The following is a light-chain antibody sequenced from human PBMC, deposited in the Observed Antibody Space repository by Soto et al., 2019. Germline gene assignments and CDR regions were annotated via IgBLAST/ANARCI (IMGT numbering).Light chain of an antibody. Sequence: QSVLTQPRSVSGSLGQSVSISCTGSGSDVGGYNYVSWYQQHPGKAPKVIIYDVTKRPSGVPDRFSGSKSGNTASLTISGLQSEDEADYYCCSYAGDYIYVFGTGTKLTVL. J-gene: IGLJ1*01. CDR1: GSDVGGYNY. V-gene: IGLV2-11*01. CDR3: CSYAGDYIYV. CDR2: DVT.